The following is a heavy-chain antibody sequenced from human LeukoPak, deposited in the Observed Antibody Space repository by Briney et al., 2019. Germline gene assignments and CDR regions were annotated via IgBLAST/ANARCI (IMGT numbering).Heavy chain of an antibody. D-gene: IGHD5-18*01. CDR1: GGSMSSHY. Sequence: SETLSLTCTVSGGSMSSHYWIWIRQPPGKGLEWIGYIYYSGSTKYNPSLKSRVTISVDRSKNQFSLRLNSVTAADTAVYYCARYWGVQLWPHWYFDLWGRGSLVTVSS. CDR3: ARYWGVQLWPHWYFDL. V-gene: IGHV4-59*11. J-gene: IGHJ2*01. CDR2: IYYSGST.